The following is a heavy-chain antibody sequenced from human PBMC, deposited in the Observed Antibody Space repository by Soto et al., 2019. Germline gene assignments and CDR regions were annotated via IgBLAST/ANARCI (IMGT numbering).Heavy chain of an antibody. J-gene: IGHJ6*02. V-gene: IGHV3-23*01. CDR1: GFTFRTYA. CDR2: ISGDDGGRT. Sequence: EVQLLESGGGLVQPGGSLRLSCAASGFTFRTYAMSWVRQAPGKGLEWVSSISGDDGGRTYYADSVKGRFTISRDNSKNTLDLQMNSLRVEDTALYYCAIPASSSGSPYSMDVWGQGTTVTVSS. CDR3: AIPASSSGSPYSMDV. D-gene: IGHD3-10*01.